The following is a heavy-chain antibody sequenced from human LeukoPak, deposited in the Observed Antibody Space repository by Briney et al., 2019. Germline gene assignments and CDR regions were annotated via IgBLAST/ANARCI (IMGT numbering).Heavy chain of an antibody. CDR2: IYYSGST. D-gene: IGHD4-17*01. V-gene: IGHV4-59*01. CDR1: GGSISSYY. Sequence: SETLSLTCTVSGGSISSYYWSWIRQPPGKGLEWIGYIYYSGSTNYNPSLKSRVTISVDTSKNQFSLKLSSVTAADTAVYYCARVATIADDYGDYGEPSWYFDYWGQGTLVTVSS. CDR3: ARVATIADDYGDYGEPSWYFDY. J-gene: IGHJ4*02.